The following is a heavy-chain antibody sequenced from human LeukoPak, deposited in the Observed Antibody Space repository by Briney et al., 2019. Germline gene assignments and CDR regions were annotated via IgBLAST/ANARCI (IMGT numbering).Heavy chain of an antibody. V-gene: IGHV4-59*05. CDR3: ATRGRARDY. J-gene: IGHJ4*02. CDR2: IYYSGST. Sequence: GSLRLSCAASGFTFSDYYMSWIRQVPGKGLEWIGSIYYSGSTYYNPSLKSRVTISVDTSKNQFSLKLSSVTAADTAVYYCATRGRARDYWGRGTLVTVSS. D-gene: IGHD3-10*01. CDR1: GFTFSDYY.